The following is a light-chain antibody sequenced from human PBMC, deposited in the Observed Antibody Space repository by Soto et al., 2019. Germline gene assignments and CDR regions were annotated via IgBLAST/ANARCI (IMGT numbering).Light chain of an antibody. V-gene: IGKV1-39*01. CDR3: QQRKT. Sequence: DIQMTQSPSSLSASVGDRVTITCRASQSISSYLNWYQQKPGKAPKLLIYAASSLQSGVPSRFSGSGSGTDFTRTISSLQPEDFATYSGQQRKTFGHGTKVEI. CDR1: QSISSY. J-gene: IGKJ1*01. CDR2: AAS.